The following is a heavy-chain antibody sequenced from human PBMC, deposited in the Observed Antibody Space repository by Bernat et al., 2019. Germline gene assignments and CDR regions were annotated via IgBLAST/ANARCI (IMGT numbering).Heavy chain of an antibody. Sequence: EVQLVESGGGLVKPGGSLRLSCAASGFSFSSYSFNWVRQAPGKGLEWVSSISNINYIYYADLVKGRFTISRDNAKNSLHLQMNSLRAEDTAVYYCARASIPGGGDYWGQGTLVSVSS. V-gene: IGHV3-21*01. D-gene: IGHD2-2*02. CDR1: GFSFSSYS. CDR2: ISNINYI. J-gene: IGHJ4*02. CDR3: ARASIPGGGDY.